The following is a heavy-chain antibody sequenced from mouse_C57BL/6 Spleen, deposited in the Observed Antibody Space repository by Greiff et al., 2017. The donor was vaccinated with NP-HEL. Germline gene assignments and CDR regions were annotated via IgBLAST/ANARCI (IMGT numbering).Heavy chain of an antibody. CDR3: ARAGGTTVAHYYAMDY. CDR1: GYTFSSYW. V-gene: IGHV1-53*01. Sequence: QVQLQQPGTELVKPGASVKLSCKASGYTFSSYWMHWVKQRPGQGLEWIGNINPSNGGTTYNEKFKSKATLTVAKSSSTAYMQLSSLTSEDSAVYYCARAGGTTVAHYYAMDYWGQGTSVTVSS. D-gene: IGHD1-1*01. J-gene: IGHJ4*01. CDR2: INPSNGGT.